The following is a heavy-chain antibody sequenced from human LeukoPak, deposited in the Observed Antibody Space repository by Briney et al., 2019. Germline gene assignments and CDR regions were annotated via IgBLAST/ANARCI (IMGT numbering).Heavy chain of an antibody. CDR3: ARDRYGDYVSEWWFDP. D-gene: IGHD4-17*01. CDR1: GFTFNSYA. Sequence: PGGTLRLSCAASGFTFNSYAMSWVRQAPGKGLEWVSAISGSADNTYYADSVKGRFTISRDNSKNTLFLQMNSLRAEDTALYYCARDRYGDYVSEWWFDPWGQGTLVTVSS. J-gene: IGHJ5*02. V-gene: IGHV3-23*01. CDR2: ISGSADNT.